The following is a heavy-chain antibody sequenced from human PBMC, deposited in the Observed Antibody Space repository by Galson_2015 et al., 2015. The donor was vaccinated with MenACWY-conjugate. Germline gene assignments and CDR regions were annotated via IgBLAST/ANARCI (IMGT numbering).Heavy chain of an antibody. V-gene: IGHV4-39*07. J-gene: IGHJ3*01. CDR3: ARRSLGDAFDV. CDR1: GGSISSTSHY. Sequence: TLSLTCTVSGGSISSTSHYWGWIRQPPGKGLEWIGSIYFTENTYYNPSLMSRVTLSLDTSKSQVSLRLRSVTAGDTAVYYCARRSLGDAFDVWGQGTLVTVSS. CDR2: IYFTENT.